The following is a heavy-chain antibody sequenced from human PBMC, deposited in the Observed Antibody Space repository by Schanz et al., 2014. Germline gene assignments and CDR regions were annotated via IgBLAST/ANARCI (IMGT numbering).Heavy chain of an antibody. V-gene: IGHV3-23*01. Sequence: EVQLLESGGGLVQPGGSLRLSCAASGFTFSSYAMSWVRQAPGKGLEWVSALSEGGGGTHYADSVRGRFTISSDSSKNTLYLQMNSLRAEDTAVYYCAKTPREYCNYDNCPNWFDSWGQGTLVTASS. J-gene: IGHJ5*01. CDR1: GFTFSSYA. CDR2: LSEGGGGT. CDR3: AKTPREYCNYDNCPNWFDS. D-gene: IGHD2-15*01.